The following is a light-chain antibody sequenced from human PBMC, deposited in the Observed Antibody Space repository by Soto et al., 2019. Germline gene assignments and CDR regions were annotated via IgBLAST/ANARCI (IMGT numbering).Light chain of an antibody. V-gene: IGKV2-24*01. CDR2: QIS. CDR1: QSLVYSDGNTY. Sequence: DVVLTQTPLSSPVTLGQPASISCRSSQSLVYSDGNTYLSWLHQRPGQPPRLLIYQISKRFSGALDRFSGSGAGTDFTLKISRVEAEDVGVYYCIQFAHFPRTFGQGTKVEIK. J-gene: IGKJ1*01. CDR3: IQFAHFPRT.